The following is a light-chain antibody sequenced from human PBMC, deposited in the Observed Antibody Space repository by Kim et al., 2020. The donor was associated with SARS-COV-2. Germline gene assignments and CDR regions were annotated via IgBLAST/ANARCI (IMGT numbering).Light chain of an antibody. CDR2: EIR. J-gene: IGLJ2*01. CDR1: TGAFTAGHF. V-gene: IGLV7-46*01. Sequence: PGGTVTLSGGSSTGAFTAGHFPYWFQQKPGQAPRTLINEIRNKYSWTPARFSGSLLGGKAALTLSGAQPEDEAEYYCLLFYNYVLVFGGGTQLTVL. CDR3: LLFYNYVLV.